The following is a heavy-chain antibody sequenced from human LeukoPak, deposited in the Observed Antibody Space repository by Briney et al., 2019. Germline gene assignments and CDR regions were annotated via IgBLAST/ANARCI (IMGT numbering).Heavy chain of an antibody. V-gene: IGHV4-39*01. CDR2: IYYSGST. Sequence: SETLCLTCTVSGGSISSSSYYWGWNRQPPGKGLEWIGSIYYSGSTYYNPSLKSRVTTSVDTSKNQFSLKLSSVTAADTAVYYCARGGVATISIFDYWGQGTLVTVSS. D-gene: IGHD5-12*01. J-gene: IGHJ4*02. CDR1: GGSISSSSYY. CDR3: ARGGVATISIFDY.